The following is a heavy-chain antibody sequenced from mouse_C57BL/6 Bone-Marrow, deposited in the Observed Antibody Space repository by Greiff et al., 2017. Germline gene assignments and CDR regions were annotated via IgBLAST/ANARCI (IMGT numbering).Heavy chain of an antibody. Sequence: EVKLQESGAELLKPGASVKLSCTASGFNIKDYYMHWVKQRTEQGLEWIGRIDPEDGETKYAPKFQGKATITADTSSNTAYLQLSSLTSEDTAVYYCARWDYDLAYWGQGTLVTVSA. CDR2: IDPEDGET. V-gene: IGHV14-2*01. CDR3: ARWDYDLAY. D-gene: IGHD2-4*01. CDR1: GFNIKDYY. J-gene: IGHJ3*01.